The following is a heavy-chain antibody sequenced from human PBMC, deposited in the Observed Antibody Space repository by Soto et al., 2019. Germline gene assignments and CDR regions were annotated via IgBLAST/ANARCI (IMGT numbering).Heavy chain of an antibody. CDR2: IDPSDSYT. D-gene: IGHD6-19*01. CDR3: ARHNSDSSGWSSFDY. Sequence: GESLKISCAGSGYSFSIYCISLVLQMPGKGLEWMGRIDPSDSYTNYSPSFQGHVTISADKSISTAYLQWSSLKASDTAMYYCARHNSDSSGWSSFDYWGQGTLVTVSS. J-gene: IGHJ4*02. V-gene: IGHV5-10-1*01. CDR1: GYSFSIYC.